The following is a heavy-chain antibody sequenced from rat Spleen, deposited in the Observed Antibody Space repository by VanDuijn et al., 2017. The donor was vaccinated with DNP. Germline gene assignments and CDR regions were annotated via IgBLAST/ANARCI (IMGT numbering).Heavy chain of an antibody. Sequence: EVELVESGGGLVQPERSMKLSCAASGFTFSNYYMAWIRQVPGKGLEWVASITTSGDSTSSPDSVKGRFTISRDNAKNTLYLQMNSLRSEDTATYYCARGGRSYFDYWGQGVMVTVSS. CDR3: ARGGRSYFDY. CDR2: ITTSGDST. J-gene: IGHJ2*01. D-gene: IGHD1-11*01. CDR1: GFTFSNYY. V-gene: IGHV5-25*01.